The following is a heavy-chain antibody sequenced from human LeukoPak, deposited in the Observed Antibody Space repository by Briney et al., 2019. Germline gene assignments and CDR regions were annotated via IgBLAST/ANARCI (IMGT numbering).Heavy chain of an antibody. CDR3: AREVPAAIPPYGMDV. V-gene: IGHV3-7*01. Sequence: GGSLRLSCAASGFTFSSYWMSWVRQAPGKGLEWVANIKQDGSEKYYVDSVKGRFTISRDNAKNSPYLQMNSLRAEDTAVYYCAREVPAAIPPYGMDVWGQGTTVTVSS. CDR2: IKQDGSEK. CDR1: GFTFSSYW. D-gene: IGHD2-2*01. J-gene: IGHJ6*02.